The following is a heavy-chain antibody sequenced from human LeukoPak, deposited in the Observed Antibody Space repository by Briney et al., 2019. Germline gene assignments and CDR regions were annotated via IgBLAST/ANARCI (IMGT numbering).Heavy chain of an antibody. CDR1: GGSISGYY. D-gene: IGHD1-14*01. Sequence: SQTLSLTCTVPGGSISGYYWNWIRQSPGKGLEWIAQIHSSGSTDYNPSLKSRLTISIDTSKNQFSLKLSSVTAADTAVYYCARGTSAGGNHPDTWGQGTLVTVSS. J-gene: IGHJ5*02. CDR3: ARGTSAGGNHPDT. CDR2: IHSSGST. V-gene: IGHV4-59*01.